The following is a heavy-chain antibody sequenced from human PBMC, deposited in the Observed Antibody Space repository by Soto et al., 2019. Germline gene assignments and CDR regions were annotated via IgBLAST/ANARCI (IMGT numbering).Heavy chain of an antibody. Sequence: QVQLQESGPGLVKPSETLSLTCTVSGGSISSYYWSWIRQPPGKGLEWIGYIYYSGSTNYNPSLKSRVTISVDTSKNQFSLKLSSVTAADTAVYYCVRVGYCSSTSCYTAFDYWGQGTLVTVSS. CDR3: VRVGYCSSTSCYTAFDY. V-gene: IGHV4-59*01. D-gene: IGHD2-2*02. CDR1: GGSISSYY. CDR2: IYYSGST. J-gene: IGHJ4*02.